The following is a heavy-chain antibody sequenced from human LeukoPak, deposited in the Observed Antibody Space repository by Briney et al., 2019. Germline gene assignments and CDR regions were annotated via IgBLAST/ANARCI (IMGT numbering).Heavy chain of an antibody. CDR3: ARVTSGT. CDR1: GYTFTSNY. CDR2: ISPSGGST. D-gene: IGHD3-10*01. Sequence: ASVKVSCKAFGYTFTSNYMHWVRQAPGQGPEWMGVISPSGGSTTYAQKFQGRVTMTRNTSISTAYMELSSLRSEDTAVYYCARVTSGTWGQGTLVTVSS. V-gene: IGHV1-46*01. J-gene: IGHJ5*02.